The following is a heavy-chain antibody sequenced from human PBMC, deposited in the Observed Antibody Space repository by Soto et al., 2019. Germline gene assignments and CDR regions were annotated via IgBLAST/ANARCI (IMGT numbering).Heavy chain of an antibody. CDR3: ATRPLLPGAP. CDR2: IYSSGST. V-gene: IGHV3-53*01. CDR1: GFTFSSND. Sequence: EVLLVESGGGLIQPGGSLRLSCAASGFTFSSNDMNWVRQAPGKGLEWVSLIYSSGSTYYADSVKGRFTISRDNSKNTLYLQMSSLRAEDTAVYYCATRPLLPGAPWGQGTMVTVSS. D-gene: IGHD3-22*01. J-gene: IGHJ3*01.